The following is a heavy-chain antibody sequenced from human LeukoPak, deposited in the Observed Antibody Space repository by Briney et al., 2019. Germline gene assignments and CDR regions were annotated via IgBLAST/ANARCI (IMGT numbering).Heavy chain of an antibody. D-gene: IGHD6-13*01. CDR1: GGSINSYF. CDR3: ARGSSSSWYDWFDP. V-gene: IGHV4-59*01. Sequence: SETLSLTCTVSGGSINSYFWSWIRQPPGKGLEWSGYIYYSGNTNYNPSLKSRVTISVDTSKNQFSLKLTSVTAADTAVYFCARGSSSSWYDWFDPWGQGTLVTVSS. J-gene: IGHJ5*02. CDR2: IYYSGNT.